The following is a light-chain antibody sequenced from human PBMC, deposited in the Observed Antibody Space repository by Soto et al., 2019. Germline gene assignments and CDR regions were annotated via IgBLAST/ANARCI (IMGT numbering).Light chain of an antibody. Sequence: QSALTQPASVSGSPGQSITIFCTGTSSDVGGYNYVSWYQQHPGKPPKLMIYDVTNRPSGVSNRFSGSKSGSTASLTISGLQAEDEGDYYCSSYTHRNTVVFGGGTQLTVL. CDR3: SSYTHRNTVV. V-gene: IGLV2-14*03. CDR2: DVT. CDR1: SSDVGGYNY. J-gene: IGLJ3*02.